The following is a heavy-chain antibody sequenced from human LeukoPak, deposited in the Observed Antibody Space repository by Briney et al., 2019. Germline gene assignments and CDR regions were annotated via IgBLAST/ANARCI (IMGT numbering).Heavy chain of an antibody. CDR3: AKDQGLTAPPPYGLDV. J-gene: IGHJ6*02. V-gene: IGHV1-69*04. Sequence: SVKVSCKTSGGTFSSSAITWVRPAPGQGLEWMGRIIPVLNITTYAQKFQGRVTITADTSTSTVYIELSSLRSEETAVYYCAKDQGLTAPPPYGLDVWGQGTTVIVTS. CDR1: GGTFSSSA. D-gene: IGHD5-18*01. CDR2: IIPVLNIT.